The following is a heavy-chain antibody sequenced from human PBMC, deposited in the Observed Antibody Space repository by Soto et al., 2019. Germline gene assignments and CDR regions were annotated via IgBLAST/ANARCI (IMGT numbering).Heavy chain of an antibody. CDR2: ISGGSSYT. J-gene: IGHJ4*02. Sequence: QVQLVESGGGLVKPGGSLRLACAASGFSFGDSYMSWVRQAPGKGLEWLSYISGGSSYTNYADAVKGRFTISRDNAKRSLYLEMNSLRADDTAVYYCAKTIVAASGCYFDHWGQGNVVTVSS. D-gene: IGHD2-21*01. CDR1: GFSFGDSY. V-gene: IGHV3-11*06. CDR3: AKTIVAASGCYFDH.